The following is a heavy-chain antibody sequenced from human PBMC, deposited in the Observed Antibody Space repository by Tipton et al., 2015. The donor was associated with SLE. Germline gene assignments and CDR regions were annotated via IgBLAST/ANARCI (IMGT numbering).Heavy chain of an antibody. CDR2: VYATGTT. Sequence: TLSLTCTVSGASISSFYWTWIRQPAGKGLEWIGRVYATGTTNYNPSLKSRVTMSIATSNNQFSLKLISVAAADTAVYYCARGSPGRSEGHYKDYHYGIDVWGQGTTVTVSS. V-gene: IGHV4-4*07. CDR3: ARGSPGRSEGHYKDYHYGIDV. D-gene: IGHD3-9*01. CDR1: GASISSFY. J-gene: IGHJ6*02.